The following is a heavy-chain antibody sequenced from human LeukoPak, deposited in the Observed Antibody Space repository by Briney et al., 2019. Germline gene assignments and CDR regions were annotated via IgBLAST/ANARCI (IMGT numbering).Heavy chain of an antibody. J-gene: IGHJ6*03. V-gene: IGHV3-15*01. CDR1: VFTLSNAW. D-gene: IGHD7-27*01. CDR3: TTAPTGDRLVYMDV. Sequence: PGGSLRLSCAPSVFTLSNAWMSWVRQALGKGLEWVGRIKSKTDGGTTDYAAPVKGRLNISREDQKNTPYLQMNSLKTEDTAVYYCTTAPTGDRLVYMDVWGKGTTVTVSS. CDR2: IKSKTDGGTT.